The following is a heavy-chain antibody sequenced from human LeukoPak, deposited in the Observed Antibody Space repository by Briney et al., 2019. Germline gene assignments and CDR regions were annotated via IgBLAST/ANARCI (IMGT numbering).Heavy chain of an antibody. Sequence: SETLSLTCAVYGGSFSGYYWSWIRQPPGKGLEWIGEINHSGSTNYNPSLKSRVTISVDTSKNQFSLKLSSVTAADTAVYYCARQRGYSSGWYRPGAFDIWGQGTTVTVSS. CDR2: INHSGST. D-gene: IGHD6-19*01. J-gene: IGHJ3*02. CDR1: GGSFSGYY. CDR3: ARQRGYSSGWYRPGAFDI. V-gene: IGHV4-34*01.